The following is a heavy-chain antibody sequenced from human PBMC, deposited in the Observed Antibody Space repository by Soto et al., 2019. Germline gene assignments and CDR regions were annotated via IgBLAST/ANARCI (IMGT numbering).Heavy chain of an antibody. V-gene: IGHV1-46*01. CDR1: GYTFTIYA. Sequence: GASVTVSCKASGYTFTIYAMHWVRQAPGQRLEWMGWINPSGGSTSYAQKFQGRVTMTRDTSTSTVYMELSSLRSEDTAVYYCARDEDTAMATGYFQHWGQGTLVTVSS. D-gene: IGHD5-18*01. J-gene: IGHJ1*01. CDR2: INPSGGST. CDR3: ARDEDTAMATGYFQH.